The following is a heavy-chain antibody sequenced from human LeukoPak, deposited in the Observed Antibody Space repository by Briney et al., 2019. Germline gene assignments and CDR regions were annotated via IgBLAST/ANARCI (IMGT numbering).Heavy chain of an antibody. CDR3: VSFYETY. D-gene: IGHD2-2*01. CDR1: GNYW. Sequence: GGSLRLSCAASGNYWMHWVRQAPGKGLVWVSHVNGDGSWTTYADSVKGRFTISKDNAKNTVYLQMNNLRAEDTAVYYCVSFYETYWGRGTLVTVSS. V-gene: IGHV3-74*01. J-gene: IGHJ4*02. CDR2: VNGDGSWT.